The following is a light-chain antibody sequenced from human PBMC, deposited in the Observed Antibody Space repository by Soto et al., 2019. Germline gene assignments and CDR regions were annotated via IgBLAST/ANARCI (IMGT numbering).Light chain of an antibody. J-gene: IGKJ5*01. CDR2: GVS. CDR3: QQYGGSPIT. V-gene: IGKV3-20*01. Sequence: EMVVTQSPATLSVSPGERATLSCRASQSISRKLVWYQQKPGQAPRLLIYGVSNRVSGVPYRFSGRGSGTDFTLIINGVEPEDFALYYCQQYGGSPITFGQGTRLEI. CDR1: QSISRK.